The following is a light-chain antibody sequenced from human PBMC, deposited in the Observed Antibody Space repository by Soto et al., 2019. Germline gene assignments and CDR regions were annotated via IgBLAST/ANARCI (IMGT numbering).Light chain of an antibody. CDR2: WAS. V-gene: IGKV4-1*01. J-gene: IGKJ2*01. CDR3: HQYYTTPQT. Sequence: VLTQSSDSLAVSLGERATVNCKSSQTVLDSSTNKSYVAWYQKKPGHPPKLLVHWASTRESGVPDRFSGGGSGTDFTLTIASLQAEDVAVYYCHQYYTTPQTFGQGTKLEIK. CDR1: QTVLDSSTNKSY.